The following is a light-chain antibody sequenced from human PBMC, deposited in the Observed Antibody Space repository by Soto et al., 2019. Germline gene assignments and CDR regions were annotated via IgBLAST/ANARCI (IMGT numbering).Light chain of an antibody. V-gene: IGLV2-8*01. CDR2: EVY. J-gene: IGLJ1*01. CDR3: SSYVGTNSYV. Sequence: QSVLTQPPSASGSPGQSATISCTGTSSVVGGYNYVSWYQHHPGKAPKLIIYEVYKRPSGVPDRFSGSKSGNTAALTVSGLQAEDEADYYCSSYVGTNSYVFGTGTKVTVL. CDR1: SSVVGGYNY.